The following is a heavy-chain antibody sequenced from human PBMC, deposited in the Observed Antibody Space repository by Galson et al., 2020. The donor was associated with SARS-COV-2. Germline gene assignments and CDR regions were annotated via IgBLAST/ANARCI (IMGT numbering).Heavy chain of an antibody. D-gene: IGHD6-19*01. J-gene: IGHJ4*02. V-gene: IGHV3-30-3*01. CDR2: ISYDGNNK. CDR1: GFTFSTSA. Sequence: GESLKISCAASGFTFSTSAMHWVRQAPGKGLEWVAVISYDGNNKYYSDSVKGRFTISRDNSMNTVYLHMNSLRAADTAMYYCARGHFSSGXYSNWGQGTLVTVSS. CDR3: ARGHFSSGXYSN.